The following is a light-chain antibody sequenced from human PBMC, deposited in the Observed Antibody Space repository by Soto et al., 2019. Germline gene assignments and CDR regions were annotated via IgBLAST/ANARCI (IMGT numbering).Light chain of an antibody. CDR1: QSVSSY. CDR3: QQRSKLT. J-gene: IGKJ4*01. CDR2: DAS. V-gene: IGKV3-11*01. Sequence: IVLTQSPATLSLSPGERATLSCRASQSVSSYLAWYQQKPGQAPRLLIYDASNRATGIPARFSGSGSGTDFTLTISSLEPEDSAVYYCQQRSKLTFGGGTKVEIK.